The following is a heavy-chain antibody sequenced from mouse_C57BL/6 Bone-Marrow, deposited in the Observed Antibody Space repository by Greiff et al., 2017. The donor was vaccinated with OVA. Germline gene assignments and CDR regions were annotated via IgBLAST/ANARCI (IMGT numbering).Heavy chain of an antibody. Sequence: DVMLVESGGDLVKPGGSLKLSCAASGFTFSSYGMSWVRQTPDKRLEWVATISSGGSYTYYPDSVTGRFTISRDNAKNTLYLQMSSLKSEDTAMYYCARQDPYYAMDYWGQGTSVTVSS. V-gene: IGHV5-6*02. CDR2: ISSGGSYT. CDR1: GFTFSSYG. J-gene: IGHJ4*01. CDR3: ARQDPYYAMDY.